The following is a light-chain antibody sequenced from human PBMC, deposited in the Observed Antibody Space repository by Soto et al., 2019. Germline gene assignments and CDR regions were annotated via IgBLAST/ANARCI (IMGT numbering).Light chain of an antibody. CDR3: SSYAGSNNHVV. CDR2: EVS. V-gene: IGLV2-8*01. CDR1: SSDVGGYNY. Sequence: QSALTQPPSASGSPGQSVTISCTGTSSDVGGYNYVSWYQQHPGKAPILMIYEVSKRPSGVPDRFSGSKSGNTASLTVSGLQAEDEADYYCSSYAGSNNHVVFGGGTKLTVL. J-gene: IGLJ2*01.